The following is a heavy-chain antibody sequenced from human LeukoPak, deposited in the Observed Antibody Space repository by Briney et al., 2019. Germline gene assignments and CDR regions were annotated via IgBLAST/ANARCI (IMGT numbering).Heavy chain of an antibody. V-gene: IGHV3-23*01. J-gene: IGHJ4*02. CDR2: ISGSGGST. D-gene: IGHD6-13*01. CDR3: AKGNRKAAATYQFDY. CDR1: GFTFSSYA. Sequence: GGALRLSCAASGFTFSSYAMSWVRQAPGKGLEWVSAISGSGGSTYYADSVKGRFTISRDNSKNTLYLQMNSLRAEDTAVYYCAKGNRKAAATYQFDYWGQGTLVTVSS.